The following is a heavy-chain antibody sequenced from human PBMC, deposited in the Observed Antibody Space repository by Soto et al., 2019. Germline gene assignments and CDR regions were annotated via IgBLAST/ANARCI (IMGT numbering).Heavy chain of an antibody. J-gene: IGHJ5*02. D-gene: IGHD6-25*01. CDR2: IWYDGSNK. CDR3: ARTGDSRDYDWFDP. V-gene: IGHV3-33*01. CDR1: GFSFSSYG. Sequence: GGSLRLSCAASGFSFSSYGMHWVRQAPGKGLEWVAVIWYDGSNKYYADSVKGRFTISRDNSKNTLYLQMNSLRAEDTAVYYCARTGDSRDYDWFDPWGQGTLVTVSS.